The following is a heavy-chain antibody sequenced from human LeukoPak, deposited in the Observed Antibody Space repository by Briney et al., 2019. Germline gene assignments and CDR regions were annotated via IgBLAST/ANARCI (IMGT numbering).Heavy chain of an antibody. J-gene: IGHJ4*02. CDR3: ARDLSWEYYFDY. CDR2: INPNSGGT. V-gene: IGHV1-2*02. D-gene: IGHD6-13*01. CDR1: GYTFTGYY. Sequence: ASVKVSCKASGYTFTGYYMHWVRQAPGQGLGWMGWINPNSGGTNYAQKFQGRVTMTRGTSISTAYMELSRLRSDDTAVYYCARDLSWEYYFDYWGQGTLVTVSS.